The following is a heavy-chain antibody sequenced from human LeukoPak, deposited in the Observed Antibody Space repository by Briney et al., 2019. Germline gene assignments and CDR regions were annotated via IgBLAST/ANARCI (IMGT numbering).Heavy chain of an antibody. CDR1: GFTFGDYA. CDR2: IDWNGGNI. CDR3: AKSLGGWFGGLDY. Sequence: SLRLSCAASGFTFGDYAMHWVRQAPGGGLEWVSGIDWNGGNIGYADSVKGRFTISRDNAKNSLYLQMNSLIIEDTAFYYCAKSLGGWFGGLDYWGQGTLVTVSS. J-gene: IGHJ4*02. V-gene: IGHV3-9*01. D-gene: IGHD3-10*01.